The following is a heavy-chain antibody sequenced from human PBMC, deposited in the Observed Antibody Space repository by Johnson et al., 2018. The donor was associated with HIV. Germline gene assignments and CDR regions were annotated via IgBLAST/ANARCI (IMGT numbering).Heavy chain of an antibody. CDR1: GFTVSSNY. CDR2: IKQDGSEK. J-gene: IGHJ3*02. Sequence: VQLVESGGGLVQPGGSLRLSCAASGFTVSSNYMNWVRQAPGKGLEWVANIKQDGSEKYYVDSVKGRFTISRDNAKNSLYLQMNSLRAEDTAVYYCARFLLLPNGYNWGFDIWGQGTMVTVSS. CDR3: ARFLLLPNGYNWGFDI. V-gene: IGHV3-7*01. D-gene: IGHD5-24*01.